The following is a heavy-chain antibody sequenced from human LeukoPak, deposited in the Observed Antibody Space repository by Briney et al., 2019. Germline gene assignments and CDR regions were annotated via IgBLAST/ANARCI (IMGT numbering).Heavy chain of an antibody. CDR2: MNPKSGNT. D-gene: IGHD1-1*01. CDR3: ARELRRDKY. V-gene: IGHV1-8*03. Sequence: GASVKVSCKASGYTFTSYDINWVRQATGQGLEWMGWMNPKSGNTGHAQKFQGRVTITRDTSISTVYMELSSLRPEDTAVYYCARELRRDKYWGQGTLVTVSS. J-gene: IGHJ4*02. CDR1: GYTFTSYD.